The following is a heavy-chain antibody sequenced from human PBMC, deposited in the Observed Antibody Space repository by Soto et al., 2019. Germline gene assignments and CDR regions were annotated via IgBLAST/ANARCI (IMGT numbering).Heavy chain of an antibody. CDR2: INQDESHK. CDR1: GFTFSSYW. J-gene: IGHJ4*02. V-gene: IGHV3-7*03. D-gene: IGHD6-6*01. Sequence: EVQMVESGGGLVQPGGSLRLSCAASGFTFSSYWMSWVRQAPGMGLEWVGNINQDESHKYYVDSVKGRFTLSRDNAESSLYLQMNRLRAEVTGVYYCVRAFFVDNRVYFDYWGQGPLVTVSS. CDR3: VRAFFVDNRVYFDY.